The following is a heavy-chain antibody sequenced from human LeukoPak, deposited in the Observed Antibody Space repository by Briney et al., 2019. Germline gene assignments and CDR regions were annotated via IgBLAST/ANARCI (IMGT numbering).Heavy chain of an antibody. J-gene: IGHJ5*02. V-gene: IGHV3-30*03. CDR1: GFTFSSYG. D-gene: IGHD3-10*01. Sequence: PGGSLRLSCAASGFTFSSYGMHWVRQAPGKGLEWVAVISYDGSNKYYADSVKGRFTISRDNSKNSLYLQMNSLRAEDTAVYYCARDHMVSRTKNWFDPWGQGTLVTVSS. CDR3: ARDHMVSRTKNWFDP. CDR2: ISYDGSNK.